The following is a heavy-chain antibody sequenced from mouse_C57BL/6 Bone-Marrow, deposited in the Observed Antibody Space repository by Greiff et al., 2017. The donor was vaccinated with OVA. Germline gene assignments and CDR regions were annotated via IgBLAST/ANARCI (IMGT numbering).Heavy chain of an antibody. D-gene: IGHD2-5*01. Sequence: VLVVESGAELVKPGASVKLSCKASGYTFTEYTLTWVKQRSGQGLEWIGWFYPGSGSIKYNEKFKDKATLTADKSSSTVYMELSRLTSEDSAVYFCARHEGYYSNFSWFAYWGQGTLVTVSA. J-gene: IGHJ3*01. CDR1: GYTFTEYT. CDR3: ARHEGYYSNFSWFAY. V-gene: IGHV1-62-2*01. CDR2: FYPGSGSI.